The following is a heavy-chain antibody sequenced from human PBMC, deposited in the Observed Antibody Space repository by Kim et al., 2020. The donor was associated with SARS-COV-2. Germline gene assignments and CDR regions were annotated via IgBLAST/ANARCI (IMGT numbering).Heavy chain of an antibody. V-gene: IGHV3-23*01. J-gene: IGHJ4*01. CDR1: GFTFSSYA. CDR2: ISGSGGGGST. Sequence: GGSLRLSCAASGFTFSSYAMSWVRQAPGKGPEWVSTISGSGGGGSTYYADSVKGRFTISRDNYKNTMYLQMNSLRAEDTAVYYCAKDKVGNKADYFDFWG. CDR3: AKDKVGNKADYFDF.